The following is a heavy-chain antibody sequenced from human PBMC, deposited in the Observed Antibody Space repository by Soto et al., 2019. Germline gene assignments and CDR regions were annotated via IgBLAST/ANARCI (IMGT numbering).Heavy chain of an antibody. Sequence: QVQLVQSGAEVKKPGASVKVSCKASGYTFTSYYMHWVRQAPGQGLEWMGIINPSGGSTSYAQKFQGRVTMTRDTSTGTVYMELSSLRSEDTAVYYCARDCSGGSCSTEQFDYWGQGTLVTVSS. V-gene: IGHV1-46*01. J-gene: IGHJ4*02. CDR2: INPSGGST. D-gene: IGHD2-15*01. CDR3: ARDCSGGSCSTEQFDY. CDR1: GYTFTSYY.